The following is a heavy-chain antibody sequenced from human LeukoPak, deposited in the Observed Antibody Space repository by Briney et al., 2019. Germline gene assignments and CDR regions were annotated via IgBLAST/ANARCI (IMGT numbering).Heavy chain of an antibody. Sequence: PGGSLRLSCAASGFTFSSYAMSWVRQAPGKGLEWVSAISGSGGSTYYADTVKGRFTISRDNSKNTLYLQMNSLRAEDTAVYYCAKDSDIVVVPAASAFDIWGQGTMVTVSS. J-gene: IGHJ3*02. CDR3: AKDSDIVVVPAASAFDI. CDR2: ISGSGGST. CDR1: GFTFSSYA. D-gene: IGHD2-2*01. V-gene: IGHV3-23*01.